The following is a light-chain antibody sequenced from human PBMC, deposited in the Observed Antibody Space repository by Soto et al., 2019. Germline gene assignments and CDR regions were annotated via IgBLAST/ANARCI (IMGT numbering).Light chain of an antibody. CDR2: AAS. V-gene: IGKV1-39*01. CDR1: QSISSY. CDR3: QQSYSTPRT. Sequence: DIQMTQSPSSLSASVGDRVTITCRASQSISSYLNWYQQKPGKAPKLLIYAASSLQSGVPSRFRGRGSGTDFTLTISRLQPEDFATYYCQQSYSTPRTFGPGTKVDIK. J-gene: IGKJ3*01.